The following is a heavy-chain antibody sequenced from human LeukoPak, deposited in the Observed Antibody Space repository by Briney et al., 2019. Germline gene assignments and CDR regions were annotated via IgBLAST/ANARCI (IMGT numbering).Heavy chain of an antibody. J-gene: IGHJ4*02. V-gene: IGHV3-7*01. D-gene: IGHD3-22*01. CDR3: ARVAMIVVALDY. CDR1: VFTFSSYW. Sequence: GGSLRLSCAASVFTFSSYWMSWVRQAPGKGLEWVANIKQDGSEKYYVDSVKGRFTISRDNAKNSLYLQMNSLRAEDTAVYYCARVAMIVVALDYWGQGTLVTVSS. CDR2: IKQDGSEK.